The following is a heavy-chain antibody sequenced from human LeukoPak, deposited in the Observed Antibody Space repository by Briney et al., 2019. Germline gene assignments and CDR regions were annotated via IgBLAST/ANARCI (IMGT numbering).Heavy chain of an antibody. Sequence: EASVKVSCKASGYTFTSYDINWVRQATGQGLEWMGWISAYNGNTNYAQKLQGRVTMTTDTSTSTAYMELRSLRSDDTAVYYCASGTVTTLDYWGQGTLVTVSS. CDR1: GYTFTSYD. CDR2: ISAYNGNT. CDR3: ASGTVTTLDY. V-gene: IGHV1-18*01. D-gene: IGHD4-17*01. J-gene: IGHJ4*02.